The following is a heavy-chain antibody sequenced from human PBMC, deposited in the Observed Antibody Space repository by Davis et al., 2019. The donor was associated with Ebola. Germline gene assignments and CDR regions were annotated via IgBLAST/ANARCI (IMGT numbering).Heavy chain of an antibody. D-gene: IGHD3-10*02. J-gene: IGHJ4*02. CDR3: ARDMFGTIDY. CDR1: GGTFSSYA. V-gene: IGHV1-8*02. Sequence: AASVKVSCKASGGTFSSYAISWVRQAPGQRLEWMGWINAGNGNTKYSQKFQGRVTMTRNTSISTAYMELSSLRSEDTAVYYCARDMFGTIDYWGQGTLVTVSS. CDR2: INAGNGNT.